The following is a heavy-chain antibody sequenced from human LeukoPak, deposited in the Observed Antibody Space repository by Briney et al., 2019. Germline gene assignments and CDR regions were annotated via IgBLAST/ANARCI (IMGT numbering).Heavy chain of an antibody. CDR3: AREGNYGSGSYYVSRFDY. CDR2: ISYDGSNK. V-gene: IGHV3-30-3*01. CDR1: GFTFSSYA. Sequence: GGSLRLSCAASGFTFSSYAMHWVRQAPGKGLEWVAVISYDGSNKYYADSVKGRFTISRDNSKNTLYLQKNSLRAEDTAVYYCAREGNYGSGSYYVSRFDYWGQGTLVTVSS. D-gene: IGHD3-10*01. J-gene: IGHJ4*02.